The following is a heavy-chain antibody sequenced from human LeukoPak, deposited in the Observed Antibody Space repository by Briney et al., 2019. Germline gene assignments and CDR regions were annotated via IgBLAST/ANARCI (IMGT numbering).Heavy chain of an antibody. Sequence: ASVKVSCKASGYTFTGYYMHWVRQAPGQGLEWMGWINPNSGGTNYAQKFQGRVTMTRDTSISTAYMELSRLRSDDTAVYYCARVGRDGYNKAPFDYWGQGTLVTVSS. J-gene: IGHJ4*02. V-gene: IGHV1-2*02. CDR1: GYTFTGYY. CDR2: INPNSGGT. D-gene: IGHD5-24*01. CDR3: ARVGRDGYNKAPFDY.